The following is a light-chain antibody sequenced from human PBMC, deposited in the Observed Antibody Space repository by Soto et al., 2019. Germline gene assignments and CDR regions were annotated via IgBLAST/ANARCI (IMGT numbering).Light chain of an antibody. J-gene: IGLJ1*01. CDR2: KDS. Sequence: SYELTQPPSVSVYPGQTARITCSGGALPKQYAYWYQQKPGQAPVLVIYKDSERPSGIPERFSGSSSGTTVTLTISGVQAEDEADYYCQSADSSGTYRVFGTGTKVTVL. V-gene: IGLV3-25*02. CDR1: ALPKQY. CDR3: QSADSSGTYRV.